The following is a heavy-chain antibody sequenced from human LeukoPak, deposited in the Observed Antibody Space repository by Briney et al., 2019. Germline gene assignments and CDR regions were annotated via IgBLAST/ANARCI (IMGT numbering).Heavy chain of an antibody. Sequence: ASVKVSCKTSGYNFRDHYIHWVRQAPGQGLEWMGWINTNTGNPTYAQGFTGRFVFSLDTSVSTAYLQISSLKAEDTAVYYCATDPSYSSSGWGQGTLVTVSS. J-gene: IGHJ4*02. V-gene: IGHV7-4-1*02. CDR3: ATDPSYSSSG. CDR1: GYNFRDHY. D-gene: IGHD6-6*01. CDR2: INTNTGNP.